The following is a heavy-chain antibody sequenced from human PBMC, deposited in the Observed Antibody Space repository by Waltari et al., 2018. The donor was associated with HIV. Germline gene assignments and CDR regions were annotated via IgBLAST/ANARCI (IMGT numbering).Heavy chain of an antibody. CDR1: GYPITRYG. Sequence: QVQLVQSGAEVKKTGALVKVSCKECGYPITRYGITWVRQAPGQGLEWTGGSIPSFCTGNYAQKFQCRVTITADESTSTASMGLSSLRSEDTAVSYCARVPLYCSSTSCDGRYYYYGMDVWGQGSTVTV. V-gene: IGHV1-69*13. CDR2: SIPSFCTG. J-gene: IGHJ6*02. D-gene: IGHD2-2*01. CDR3: ARVPLYCSSTSCDGRYYYYGMDV.